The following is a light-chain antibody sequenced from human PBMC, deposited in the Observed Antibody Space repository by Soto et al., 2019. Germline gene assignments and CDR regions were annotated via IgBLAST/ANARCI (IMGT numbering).Light chain of an antibody. V-gene: IGKV3-15*01. CDR1: QSFSSN. CDR3: QQYNNWPLT. J-gene: IGKJ4*01. CDR2: GAS. Sequence: IVMTQSPATLSVSPGERASLSCRASQSFSSNLAWYQQKPGQAPRLLIYGASTRATGIPARFSGSGSGTEFTLTISGLQSEDFAVYYCQQYNNWPLTFGGGTKVDI.